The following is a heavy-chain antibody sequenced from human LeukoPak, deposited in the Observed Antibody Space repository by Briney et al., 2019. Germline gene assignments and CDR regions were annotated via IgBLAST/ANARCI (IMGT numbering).Heavy chain of an antibody. CDR2: ISKSGDET. CDR1: GIIFSHYA. J-gene: IGHJ4*02. D-gene: IGHD1-14*01. V-gene: IGHV3-23*01. Sequence: SGGSLRLSCEASGIIFSHYAMSWVRQAPGKGLEWVSAISKSGDETYYADSVKGRFAISRDNSKNTFYLQMNSLRAEDSAVYYCARETGHWGQGTLVTVSS. CDR3: ARETGH.